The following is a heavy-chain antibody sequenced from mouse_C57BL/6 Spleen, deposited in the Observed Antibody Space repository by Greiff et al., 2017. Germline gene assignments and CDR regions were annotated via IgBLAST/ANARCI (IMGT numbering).Heavy chain of an antibody. J-gene: IGHJ3*01. V-gene: IGHV1-64*01. CDR2: IHPNSGST. Sequence: VQLQQSGAELVKPGASVKLSCKASGYTFTSYWMHWVKQRPGQGLEWIGMIHPNSGSTNYNEKFKSKATLTVDKSSSTAYMQLSSLTSEDSAVYYCARGYGYDGFAYWGQGTLVTVSA. CDR3: ARGYGYDGFAY. D-gene: IGHD2-2*01. CDR1: GYTFTSYW.